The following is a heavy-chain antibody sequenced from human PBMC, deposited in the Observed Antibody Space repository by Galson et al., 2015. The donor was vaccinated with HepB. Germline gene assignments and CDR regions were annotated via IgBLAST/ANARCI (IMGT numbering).Heavy chain of an antibody. CDR3: ARKFGYFDY. Sequence: SLRLSCAASGFIFSSYAMHWVRQVPGKGLEWVATISGRGDTTFYADSVKGRFTISRGNSENTLYLQMNSLRVEDTAVYFCARKFGYFDYWGQGALVTVSA. CDR1: GFIFSSYA. V-gene: IGHV3-23*01. D-gene: IGHD3-16*01. CDR2: ISGRGDTT. J-gene: IGHJ4*02.